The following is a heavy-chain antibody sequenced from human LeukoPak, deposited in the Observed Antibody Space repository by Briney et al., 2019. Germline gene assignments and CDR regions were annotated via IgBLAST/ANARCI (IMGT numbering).Heavy chain of an antibody. CDR2: INHSGST. J-gene: IGHJ6*02. CDR1: GGSISSYY. CDR3: ARSESETPIAYHGMDV. V-gene: IGHV4-34*01. Sequence: PSETLSLTCTVSGGSISSYYWSWIRQPPGKGLEWIGEINHSGSTNYNPSLKSRVTISVDTSKNQFSLKLSSVTAADTAVYYCARSESETPIAYHGMDVWGQGTTVTVSS.